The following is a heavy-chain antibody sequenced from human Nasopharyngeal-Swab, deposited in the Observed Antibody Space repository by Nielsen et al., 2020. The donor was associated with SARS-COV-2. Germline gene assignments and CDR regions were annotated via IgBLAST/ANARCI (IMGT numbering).Heavy chain of an antibody. CDR3: ARDKELLKGFGELHYYYGMDV. CDR1: GFTFSSYS. D-gene: IGHD3-10*01. V-gene: IGHV3-21*01. Sequence: GESLKISCAASGFTFSSYSMNWVRQAPGKGLEWVSSISSSSSYIYYADSVKGRFTISRDNAKNSLYLQMNSLRAEDTAVYYCARDKELLKGFGELHYYYGMDVWGQGTTVTVSS. CDR2: ISSSSSYI. J-gene: IGHJ6*02.